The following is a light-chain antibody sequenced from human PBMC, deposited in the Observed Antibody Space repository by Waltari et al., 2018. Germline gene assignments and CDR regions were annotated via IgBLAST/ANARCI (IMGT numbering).Light chain of an antibody. CDR3: AAWDDSLNGRV. J-gene: IGLJ3*02. V-gene: IGLV1-36*01. CDR2: YDD. CDR1: ISNIGNNG. Sequence: QSVLTQPPSVSEAPRQRVTISCSGSISNIGNNGVNWYQQVPGKAPKLLIYYDDLLPSGVSDRFSVSKSGTTASLAISGLQFEDEAEYFCAAWDDSLNGRVFCGGAKLTVL.